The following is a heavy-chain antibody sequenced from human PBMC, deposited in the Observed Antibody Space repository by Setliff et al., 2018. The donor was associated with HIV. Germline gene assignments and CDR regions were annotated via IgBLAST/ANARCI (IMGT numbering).Heavy chain of an antibody. CDR2: IFNRGHT. CDR3: AGAPPGIQLLTTTNGPYYFDF. D-gene: IGHD1-1*01. V-gene: IGHV4-38-2*01. CDR1: GYYISGGYY. J-gene: IGHJ4*02. Sequence: SETLSLTCAVSGYYISGGYYWCWIRQSPGNGLEWIGCIFNRGHTYYNPSLNSRIAISMDTSENQFSLRLTSVTAADTALYFCAGAPPGIQLLTTTNGPYYFDFWGQGLLVTVSS.